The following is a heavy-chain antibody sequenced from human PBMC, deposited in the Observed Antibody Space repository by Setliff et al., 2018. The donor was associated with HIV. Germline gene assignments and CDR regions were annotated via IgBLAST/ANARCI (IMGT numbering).Heavy chain of an antibody. CDR1: GGSITSGNYF. D-gene: IGHD2-15*01. CDR3: ARHSWPGGGRSGDY. Sequence: SETLSLTCTVSGGSITSGNYFWTWIRQPAGKGLEWIGHIYTDGSTNYNPSFRSRVTMSVDTSKNQFSLKLSSVTAADTAVYYCARHSWPGGGRSGDYWGQGTLVTVSS. J-gene: IGHJ4*02. CDR2: IYTDGST. V-gene: IGHV4-61*09.